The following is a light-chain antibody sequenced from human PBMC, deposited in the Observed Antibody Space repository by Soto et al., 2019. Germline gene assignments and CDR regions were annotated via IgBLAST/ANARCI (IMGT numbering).Light chain of an antibody. Sequence: QSALTQPASVSGSPGQSIAISCTGTGSDVGGYRYVSWYQQHPGKAPKLIIYDVSNRPSGVSDRFSGSKSGNTASLTISGRQSEDEADYYCDSYTSSSSYVIGTGTKVTVL. CDR3: DSYTSSSSYV. CDR2: DVS. J-gene: IGLJ1*01. V-gene: IGLV2-14*01. CDR1: GSDVGGYRY.